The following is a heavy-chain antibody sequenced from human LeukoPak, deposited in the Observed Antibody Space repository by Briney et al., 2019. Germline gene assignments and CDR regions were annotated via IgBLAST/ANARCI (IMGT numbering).Heavy chain of an antibody. D-gene: IGHD6-13*01. V-gene: IGHV1-69*05. CDR1: GGTFSSYA. J-gene: IGHJ4*02. CDR3: ARSRAAAGPLYFDY. Sequence: SVKVSCKASGGTFSSYAISWVRQAPGQGLEWMGGIIPIFGTANYAQKFQGRVTITTNESTSTAYMELSSLRSEDTAVYYCARSRAAAGPLYFDYWGQGTLVTVSS. CDR2: IIPIFGTA.